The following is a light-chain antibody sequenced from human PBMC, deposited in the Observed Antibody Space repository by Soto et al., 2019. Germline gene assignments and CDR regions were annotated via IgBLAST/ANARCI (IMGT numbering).Light chain of an antibody. CDR2: GNS. Sequence: QSVLTQPPSVSGAPGQRVTISCTGSSSNIGAGYDVHWYQQLPGTAPKLLIYGNSNRPSGVPDRFSGSKSGTSASLAITGLQAEDAADYYCQSYDSSLRGSVVFGGGTQLTVL. CDR3: QSYDSSLRGSVV. CDR1: SSNIGAGYD. V-gene: IGLV1-40*01. J-gene: IGLJ2*01.